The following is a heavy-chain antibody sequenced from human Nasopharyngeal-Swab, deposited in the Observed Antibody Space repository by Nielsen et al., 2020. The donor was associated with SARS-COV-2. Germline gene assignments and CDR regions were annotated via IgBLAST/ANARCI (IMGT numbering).Heavy chain of an antibody. V-gene: IGHV3-74*01. CDR3: ARYFPRPLDFWNHLSVSHLLYYYGMDV. J-gene: IGHJ6*02. Sequence: GGSLRLSCAASGFTFSSYWMHWVRQAPGKGLVWVSRMKSDGRSTSYADSVKGRFTISRDNAKNTLYLQMNSLGAEDTAVYYCARYFPRPLDFWNHLSVSHLLYYYGMDVWGQGTTVTVSS. CDR2: MKSDGRST. CDR1: GFTFSSYW. D-gene: IGHD3-3*01.